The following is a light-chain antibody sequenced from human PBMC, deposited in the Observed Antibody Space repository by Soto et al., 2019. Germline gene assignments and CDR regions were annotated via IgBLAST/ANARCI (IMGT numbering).Light chain of an antibody. V-gene: IGKV3-11*01. CDR2: HAS. CDR1: QSVSSY. Sequence: EIVLTQSPATLSLSPGERATLSCRASQSVSSYLAWYQQKPGQAPRLLIPHASNRATGIPARFSCSGSGTDLTLTISSLEPEDIAVYYCQQRSNWPGTYGQGTKVEIK. CDR3: QQRSNWPGT. J-gene: IGKJ1*01.